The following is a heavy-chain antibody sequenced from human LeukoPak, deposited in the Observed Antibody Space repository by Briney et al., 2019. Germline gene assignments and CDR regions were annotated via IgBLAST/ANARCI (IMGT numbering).Heavy chain of an antibody. CDR1: GFTFSSYS. CDR2: ISSSSSYI. J-gene: IGHJ4*02. CDR3: ARTPGYSSGRGTLYFDY. V-gene: IGHV3-21*01. Sequence: GGSLRLSCAASGFTFSSYSMNWVRQAPGKGLEWVSSISSSSSYIYYADSVKGRFTISRDNAKNSLYLQMNSLRAEDTAVYYCARTPGYSSGRGTLYFDYWGQGTLVTVSS. D-gene: IGHD6-19*01.